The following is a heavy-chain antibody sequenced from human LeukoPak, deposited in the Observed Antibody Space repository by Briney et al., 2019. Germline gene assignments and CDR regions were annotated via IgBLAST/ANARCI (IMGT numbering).Heavy chain of an antibody. Sequence: GGSLRLSCAASGFTFSSYGTHWVRQAPGKGLEWVAVISYDGSNKYYADSVKGRFTISRDNSKNTLYLQMNSLRAEDTAVYYCAKGGWLPDYWGQGTLVTVSS. V-gene: IGHV3-30*18. CDR2: ISYDGSNK. CDR1: GFTFSSYG. CDR3: AKGGWLPDY. J-gene: IGHJ4*02. D-gene: IGHD5-12*01.